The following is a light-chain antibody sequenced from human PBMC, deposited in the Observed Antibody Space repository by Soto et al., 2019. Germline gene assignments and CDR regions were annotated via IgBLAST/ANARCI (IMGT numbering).Light chain of an antibody. Sequence: AIQLTQSPSSLSASVGVTVSITCRASQGINSALAWLHQKSGKGPELLIYDASNLESGVPSRFSGSGSGTDFTLTITNVQPEDFATYYCQQSNSYPLTFGQGTRLEI. J-gene: IGKJ5*01. CDR1: QGINSA. V-gene: IGKV1-13*02. CDR3: QQSNSYPLT. CDR2: DAS.